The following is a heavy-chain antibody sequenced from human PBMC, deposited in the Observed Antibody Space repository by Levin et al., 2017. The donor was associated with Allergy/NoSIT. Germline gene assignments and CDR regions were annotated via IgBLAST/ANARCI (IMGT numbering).Heavy chain of an antibody. CDR2: IHYTGYT. V-gene: IGHV4-59*08. CDR3: ARSAHVTVIPAAIFAFDA. J-gene: IGHJ5*02. CDR1: GGSISSYY. D-gene: IGHD2-2*01. Sequence: PSETLSLTCTVSGGSISSYYWSWIRQSPGKRPEWIGYIHYTGYTNYSPSLKSRVTISLDTSKNQFSLKLTSVTAAYPAVYSCARSAHVTVIPAAIFAFDAWGQGILVTVSS.